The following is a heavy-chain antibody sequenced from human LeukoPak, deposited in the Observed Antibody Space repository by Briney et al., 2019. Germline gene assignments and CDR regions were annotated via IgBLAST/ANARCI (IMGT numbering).Heavy chain of an antibody. V-gene: IGHV3-21*01. CDR2: ISSSSSYI. CDR3: ARGGGVLRYFDWSPDAFDI. Sequence: GGSLRLSCAASGFTFSSYSMNWVRQAPGKGLEWVSSISSSSSYIYYADSVKGRFTISRDNAKNSLYLQMNSLRAEDTAVYYCARGGGVLRYFDWSPDAFDIWGQGTMVTVSS. J-gene: IGHJ3*02. CDR1: GFTFSSYS. D-gene: IGHD3-9*01.